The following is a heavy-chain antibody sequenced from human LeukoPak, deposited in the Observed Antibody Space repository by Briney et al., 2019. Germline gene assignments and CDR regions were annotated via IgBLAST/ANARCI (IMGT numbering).Heavy chain of an antibody. CDR2: INHSGST. D-gene: IGHD3-22*01. Sequence: PSETLSLTCAVYGGSFSGYYWSWIRQPPGKGLEWIGEINHSGSTNYNPSLKSRVTISVDTSKNQFSLELSSVTAADTAVYYCARGRLKLITMIVVSSRWSYFDYWGQGTLVTVSS. CDR1: GGSFSGYY. J-gene: IGHJ4*02. V-gene: IGHV4-34*01. CDR3: ARGRLKLITMIVVSSRWSYFDY.